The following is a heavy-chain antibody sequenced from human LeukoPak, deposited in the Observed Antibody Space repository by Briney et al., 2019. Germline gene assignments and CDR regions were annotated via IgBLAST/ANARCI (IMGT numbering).Heavy chain of an antibody. CDR1: GFTFSSYS. D-gene: IGHD3-10*01. J-gene: IGHJ4*02. V-gene: IGHV3-21*01. Sequence: GGSLRLSCAASGFTFSSYSMNWVRQAPGKGLEWVSSISSSSSYIYYADSVKGRFTISRDNAKNSLYLQMNSLRAEDTAVYYCARGGSGRPFDYWGQGTLATVSS. CDR2: ISSSSSYI. CDR3: ARGGSGRPFDY.